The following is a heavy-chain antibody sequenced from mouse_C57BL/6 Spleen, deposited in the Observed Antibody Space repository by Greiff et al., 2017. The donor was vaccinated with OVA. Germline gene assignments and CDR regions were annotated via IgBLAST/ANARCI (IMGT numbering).Heavy chain of an antibody. Sequence: QVQLQQPGAELVRPGTSVKLSCKASGYTFTSYWMYWVKQRPGQGLEWIGVIDPSDSYTNYNQKFKGKATLTVDTSSSTAYMQLSSLTSEDSAVYYCARGGIGYWGQGTTLTVSS. D-gene: IGHD2-14*01. J-gene: IGHJ2*01. V-gene: IGHV1-59*01. CDR1: GYTFTSYW. CDR3: ARGGIGY. CDR2: IDPSDSYT.